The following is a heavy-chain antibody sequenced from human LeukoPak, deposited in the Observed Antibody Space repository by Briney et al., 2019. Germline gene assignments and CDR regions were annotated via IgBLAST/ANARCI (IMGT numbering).Heavy chain of an antibody. V-gene: IGHV3-23*01. CDR2: ISGSGGST. J-gene: IGHJ4*02. D-gene: IGHD2-2*01. CDR3: AKVPRYCSSTSCYAGYFEY. Sequence: GGSLRLSCAASGLTFSSYAMSWVRQAPGMGLEWVSAISGSGGSTYYADSVKGRFTISRDNSKNTMYLQMNSLRAEDTAVYYCAKVPRYCSSTSCYAGYFEYWGQGTLVTVSS. CDR1: GLTFSSYA.